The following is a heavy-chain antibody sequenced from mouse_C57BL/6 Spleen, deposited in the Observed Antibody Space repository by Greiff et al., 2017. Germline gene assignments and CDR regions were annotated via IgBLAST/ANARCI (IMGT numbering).Heavy chain of an antibody. D-gene: IGHD1-1*01. J-gene: IGHJ4*01. V-gene: IGHV5-17*01. CDR3: ARLITTVVAHYYAMDY. Sequence: EVKLVESGGGLVKPGGSLKLSCAASGFTFSDYGMHWVRQAPEMGLEWVAYISSGSSTIYYADTVKGRFTISRDNAKNTLFLQMTSLRSEDTAMYYCARLITTVVAHYYAMDYWGQGTSVTVSS. CDR1: GFTFSDYG. CDR2: ISSGSSTI.